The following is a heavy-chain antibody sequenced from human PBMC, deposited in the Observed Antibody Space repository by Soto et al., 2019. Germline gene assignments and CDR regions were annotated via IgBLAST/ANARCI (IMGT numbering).Heavy chain of an antibody. CDR2: IDWDDDK. CDR3: ARIPAYYDILTGYWANYGMDV. CDR1: GFSLSTSGMC. J-gene: IGHJ6*02. V-gene: IGHV2-70*11. D-gene: IGHD3-9*01. Sequence: SGPTLVNPTQTLTLTCTFSGFSLSTSGMCVSWIRQPPGKALEWLARIDWDDDKYYSTSPKTRLTISKDTSKNQVILTMTNMDPVDTATYYCARIPAYYDILTGYWANYGMDVWGQGTTVTVSS.